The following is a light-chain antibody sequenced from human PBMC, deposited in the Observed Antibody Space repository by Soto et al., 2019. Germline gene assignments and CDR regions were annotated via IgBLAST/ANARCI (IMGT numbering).Light chain of an antibody. CDR2: GAS. Sequence: EIVLTQSPGTLSLSPGERATLSCRASQSFTSTSLAWYQQKPGQAPRLLISGASRRAAGIPDRFSGSGSGTDFTLTISRLESEDVAVYYCQQYDSSPLTFGQGTRVEIK. J-gene: IGKJ1*01. CDR1: QSFTSTS. CDR3: QQYDSSPLT. V-gene: IGKV3-20*01.